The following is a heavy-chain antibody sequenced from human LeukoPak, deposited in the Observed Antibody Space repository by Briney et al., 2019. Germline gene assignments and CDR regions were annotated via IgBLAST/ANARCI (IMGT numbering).Heavy chain of an antibody. J-gene: IGHJ4*02. Sequence: GGSLGLSCAASGFTFNSYGMHWVRQAPGKGLEWVAVIWYDGSYKYYADSVKGRFTISKDNSKNTLELQMSSLRADDTAVYYCARWASIQATYFFDYWGQGTLVTVSS. CDR3: ARWASIQATYFFDY. CDR1: GFTFNSYG. D-gene: IGHD2-21*01. CDR2: IWYDGSYK. V-gene: IGHV3-33*01.